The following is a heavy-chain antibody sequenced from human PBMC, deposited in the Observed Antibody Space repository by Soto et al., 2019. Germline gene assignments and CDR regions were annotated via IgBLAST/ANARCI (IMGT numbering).Heavy chain of an antibody. J-gene: IGHJ4*02. CDR2: ISGSGGST. Sequence: PGGPLRLSCAASGFTFSSYAMSWVRQAPGKGLEWVSAISGSGGSTYYADSVKGRFTISRDNSKNTLYLQMNSLRAEDTAVYYCAKSRTIFGVVPKTLDYWGQGTLVTVSS. D-gene: IGHD3-3*01. CDR1: GFTFSSYA. V-gene: IGHV3-23*01. CDR3: AKSRTIFGVVPKTLDY.